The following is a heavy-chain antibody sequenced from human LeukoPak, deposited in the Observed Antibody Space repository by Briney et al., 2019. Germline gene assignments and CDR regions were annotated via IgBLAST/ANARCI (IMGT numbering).Heavy chain of an antibody. V-gene: IGHV4-4*07. CDR1: GGSISSYY. CDR3: AREGAVQGSFDI. Sequence: SETLSLTCTVSGGSISSYYWSWIRQPAGKGLEWIGRIYTSGSTNYNPSLKSQVTMSVDTSKNQFSLKLSSVTAADTAVYYCAREGAVQGSFDIWGQGTMVTVSS. CDR2: IYTSGST. J-gene: IGHJ3*02.